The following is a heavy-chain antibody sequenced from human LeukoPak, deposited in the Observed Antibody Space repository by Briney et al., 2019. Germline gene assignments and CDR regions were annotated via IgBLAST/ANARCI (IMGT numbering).Heavy chain of an antibody. J-gene: IGHJ5*02. CDR2: IHTSGST. V-gene: IGHV4-61*02. D-gene: IGHD2-21*02. CDR3: ARDMVTAPYFWFDP. Sequence: SETLSLTCTVSGGSISTGDYYWSWIRQPAGKGLEWIGRIHTSGSTIYNPSLQTRVTVSLHMSRNQFSLILNSVTAADTAVYYCARDMVTAPYFWFDPWGQPTLVTVSS. CDR1: GGSISTGDYY.